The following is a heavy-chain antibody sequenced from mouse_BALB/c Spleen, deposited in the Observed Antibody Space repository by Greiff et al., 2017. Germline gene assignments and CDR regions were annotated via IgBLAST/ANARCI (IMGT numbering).Heavy chain of an antibody. CDR3: ATEEVGNGLFAY. J-gene: IGHJ3*01. CDR1: GYSITSDYA. V-gene: IGHV3-2*02. Sequence: EVQLVESGPGLVKPSQSLSLTCTVTGYSITSDYAWNWIRQFPGNKLEWMGYISYSGSTSYNPSLKSRISITRDTSKNQFFLQLNSVTTEDTATYYCATEEVGNGLFAYWGQGTLVTVSA. D-gene: IGHD1-2*01. CDR2: ISYSGST.